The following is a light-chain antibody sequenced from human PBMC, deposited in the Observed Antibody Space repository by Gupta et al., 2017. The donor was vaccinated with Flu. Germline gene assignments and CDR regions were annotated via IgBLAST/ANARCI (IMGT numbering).Light chain of an antibody. CDR2: TNS. CDR3: AAWDDSLNGWV. V-gene: IGLV1-44*01. CDR1: SSNSGVNP. Sequence: SSSNSGVNPVNWYQQFPGTVPKLLIHTNSQRPSGVPERFSGSKSGASASLAISGLLFEDEADYYCAAWDDSLNGWVFGGGTKLTVL. J-gene: IGLJ3*02.